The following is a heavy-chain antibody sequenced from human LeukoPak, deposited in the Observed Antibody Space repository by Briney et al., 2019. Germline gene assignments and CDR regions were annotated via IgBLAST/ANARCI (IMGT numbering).Heavy chain of an antibody. Sequence: GRSLRLSCAASGFTFSSYAMHWVRQAPGKGLEWVAVISYDGSNKYYADSVKSRFTISRDNSKNTLYLQMNSLRAEDTAVYYCARDKCYYDTSGAFDIWGQGTMVTVSS. CDR1: GFTFSSYA. V-gene: IGHV3-30-3*01. CDR3: ARDKCYYDTSGAFDI. CDR2: ISYDGSNK. J-gene: IGHJ3*02. D-gene: IGHD3-22*01.